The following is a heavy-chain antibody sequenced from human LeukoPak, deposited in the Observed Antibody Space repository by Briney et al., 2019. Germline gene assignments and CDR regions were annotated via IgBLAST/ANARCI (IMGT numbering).Heavy chain of an antibody. J-gene: IGHJ5*02. CDR1: GFTFSSFG. Sequence: PGGSLRLSCAASGFTFSSFGMHWVRQAPGKGLEWVSTIYSGGSTYYADSVKGRFTIFRDNSKNTLYLQMNSLRAEDTAVYYCARHDWFDPWGRGTLVTVSS. V-gene: IGHV3-66*04. CDR2: IYSGGST. CDR3: ARHDWFDP.